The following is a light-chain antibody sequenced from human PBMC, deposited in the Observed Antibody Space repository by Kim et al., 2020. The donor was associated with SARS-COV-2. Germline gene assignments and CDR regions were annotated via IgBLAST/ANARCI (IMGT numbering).Light chain of an antibody. V-gene: IGKV1-5*03. Sequence: SVGDRVTITCRAGQNISSWLAWYQPKPGKAPNLLIYKASSLERGVPSRFSGSGSGTEFTLTINSLQPEDFATYYCQQYKSYSEVTFGQGTRLEIK. J-gene: IGKJ5*01. CDR2: KAS. CDR1: QNISSW. CDR3: QQYKSYSEVT.